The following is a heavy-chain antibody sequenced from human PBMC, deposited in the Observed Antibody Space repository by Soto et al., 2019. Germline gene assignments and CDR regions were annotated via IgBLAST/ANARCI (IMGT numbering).Heavy chain of an antibody. CDR3: AKRGGGGYDSNYDYSGGLLMGPS. CDR2: IYYDGTYE. D-gene: IGHD3-16*01. V-gene: IGHV3-33*06. J-gene: IGHJ4*02. Sequence: GGSLRLSCAASGFIFINYGIHFFRHSPFKWLEWVALIYYDGTYENYADSVKGRFTISRDNSKSTLWLQMNSLRVEDTAVYYCAKRGGGGYDSNYDYSGGLLMGPSWGQGTLVTVSS. CDR1: GFIFINYG.